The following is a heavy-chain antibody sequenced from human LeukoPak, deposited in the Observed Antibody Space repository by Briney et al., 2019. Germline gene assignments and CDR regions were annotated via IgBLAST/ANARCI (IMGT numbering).Heavy chain of an antibody. CDR2: ISYGGSNK. D-gene: IGHD3-3*01. CDR1: GFTFSSYG. V-gene: IGHV3-30*03. CDR3: AGLEYYDFWSGYDDLDY. J-gene: IGHJ4*02. Sequence: GGSLRLSCAASGFTFSSYGMHWVRQAPGKGLEWVAVISYGGSNKYYADSVKGRFTISRDNSKNTLYLQMNSLRAEDTAVYYCAGLEYYDFWSGYDDLDYWGQGTLVTVSS.